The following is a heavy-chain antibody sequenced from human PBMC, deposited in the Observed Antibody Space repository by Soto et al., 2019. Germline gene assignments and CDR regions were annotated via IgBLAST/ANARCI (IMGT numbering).Heavy chain of an antibody. CDR3: ARGLILWFGELSRRGGYYYYMDV. CDR1: GGSFSGYQ. Sequence: QVQLQQWGAGLLKPLETLSLTCAVYGGSFSGYQWSWIRQTPGKGLEWIGGINDSGDIDYNPSLKSRVTILVDSPTKQISLRLSSVTAADTAVYYCARGLILWFGELSRRGGYYYYMDVWGKGTTVTVSS. V-gene: IGHV4-34*01. D-gene: IGHD3-10*01. J-gene: IGHJ6*03. CDR2: INDSGDI.